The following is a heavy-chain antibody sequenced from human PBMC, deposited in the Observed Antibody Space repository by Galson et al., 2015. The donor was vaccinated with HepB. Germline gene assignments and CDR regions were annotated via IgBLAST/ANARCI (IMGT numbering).Heavy chain of an antibody. V-gene: IGHV3-21*01. CDR3: ARLLVPAQQLVHDY. CDR2: ISSSSSYI. CDR1: GFTFSSYS. J-gene: IGHJ4*02. D-gene: IGHD6-6*01. Sequence: SLRLSCAASGFTFSSYSMNWVRQAPGKGLEWVSSISSSSSYIYYADSVKGRFTISRDNAKNSLYLQMNSLRAEDTAVYYCARLLVPAQQLVHDYWGQGTLVTVSS.